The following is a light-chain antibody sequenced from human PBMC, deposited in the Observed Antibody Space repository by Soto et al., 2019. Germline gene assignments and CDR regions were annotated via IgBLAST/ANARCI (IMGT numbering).Light chain of an antibody. CDR3: CSFTTRSTLI. J-gene: IGLJ2*01. CDR1: SSDIGGYNY. CDR2: DVS. V-gene: IGLV2-14*03. Sequence: QSALTQPASVSGSPGQSITISCKGTSSDIGGYNYVSWYQQHPGKVPKLLIYDVSNRPSGISHRFSGSKSGNTASLTSSGLQDEDDADYYCCSFTTRSTLIFGGGTKVTVL.